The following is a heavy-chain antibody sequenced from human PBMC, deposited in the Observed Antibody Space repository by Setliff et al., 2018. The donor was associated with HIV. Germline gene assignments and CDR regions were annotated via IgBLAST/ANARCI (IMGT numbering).Heavy chain of an antibody. V-gene: IGHV4-39*01. CDR2: IYYSGST. D-gene: IGHD3-10*01. CDR3: ARHGLLWFGAGYNWFDP. CDR1: GGSISSSSYY. Sequence: SETLSLTCTVSGGSISSSSYYWGWIRQPPGKGLEWIGSIYYSGSTYYDPSLKSRVTISVDTSKNQFSLKLSSVTAADTAVYYCARHGLLWFGAGYNWFDPWGQGTLVTVSS. J-gene: IGHJ5*02.